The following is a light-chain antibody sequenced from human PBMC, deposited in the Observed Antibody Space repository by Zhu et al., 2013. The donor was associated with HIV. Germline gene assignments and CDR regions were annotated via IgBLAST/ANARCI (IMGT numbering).Light chain of an antibody. J-gene: IGKJ1*01. CDR3: QQYNSYPPT. CDR2: DAS. V-gene: IGKV1-33*01. CDR1: HDINNY. Sequence: DIQMTQSPSSLSASVGDRVTITCQASHDINNYLNWYQQKPGKAPKLLIYDASNLETGVPSRFSGGGSGTDFTFTISSLQPEDIATYYCQQYNSYPPTFGQGTKVEIK.